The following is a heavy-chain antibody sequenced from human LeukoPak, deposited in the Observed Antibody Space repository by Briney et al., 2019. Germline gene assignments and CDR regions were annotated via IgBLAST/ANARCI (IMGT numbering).Heavy chain of an antibody. D-gene: IGHD6-13*01. Sequence: SETLSLTCTVSGGSISSYYWSWIRQPPGKGLEWIGYIYYSGSTNYNPSLKSRVTISVDTSKNQFSLKLSSVTAADTAVYYCARDRMAAAWGQGTLVTVFS. CDR2: IYYSGST. V-gene: IGHV4-59*01. CDR1: GGSISSYY. J-gene: IGHJ5*02. CDR3: ARDRMAAA.